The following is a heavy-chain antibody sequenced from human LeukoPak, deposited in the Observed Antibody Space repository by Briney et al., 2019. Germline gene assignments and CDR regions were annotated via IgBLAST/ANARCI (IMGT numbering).Heavy chain of an antibody. V-gene: IGHV5-51*01. CDR3: ARHPSYTSGWPLDY. J-gene: IGHJ4*02. D-gene: IGHD6-19*01. CDR1: GYSVTNNW. Sequence: GESLTISCKGSGYSVTNNWIGWVRQMQGRGLEWMGIIYPDDSDTRYSPSFQGQVTISADKSINTAYLQWSSLKASDTAMYYCARHPSYTSGWPLDYWGQGTLVTVSS. CDR2: IYPDDSDT.